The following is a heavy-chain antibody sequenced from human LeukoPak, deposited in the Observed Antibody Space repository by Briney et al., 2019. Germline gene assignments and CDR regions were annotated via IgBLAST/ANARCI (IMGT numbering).Heavy chain of an antibody. V-gene: IGHV3-48*04. Sequence: PGGSLRLSCADSEFSFSRYSMNWVRQAPGKGLEWVSYISSGSSTIYYADSVKGRFTISRDNAKNSLYLQMNSLRAEDTALYYCAKDIYNYYDSSGYGYWGQGTLVTVSS. CDR3: AKDIYNYYDSSGYGY. J-gene: IGHJ4*02. D-gene: IGHD3-22*01. CDR2: ISSGSSTI. CDR1: EFSFSRYS.